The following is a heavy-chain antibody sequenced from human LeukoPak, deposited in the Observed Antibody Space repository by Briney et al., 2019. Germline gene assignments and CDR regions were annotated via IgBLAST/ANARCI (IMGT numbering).Heavy chain of an antibody. CDR3: ARGKGITIFGVPRYFDY. D-gene: IGHD3-3*01. CDR1: GGSVSGYY. CDR2: INHSGST. J-gene: IGHJ4*02. Sequence: SETLSLTCAVYGGSVSGYYWSWIRQPPGKGLEWIGEINHSGSTNYNPPLKSRVTISVDTSKNQFSLKLSSVTAADTAVYYCARGKGITIFGVPRYFDYWGQGTLVTVSS. V-gene: IGHV4-34*01.